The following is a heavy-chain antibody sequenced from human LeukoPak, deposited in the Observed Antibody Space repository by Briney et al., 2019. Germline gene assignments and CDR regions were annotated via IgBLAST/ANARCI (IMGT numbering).Heavy chain of an antibody. V-gene: IGHV3-66*01. CDR3: ARDPGYYDSSGYRYYIVMDV. J-gene: IGHJ6*02. CDR2: INSGGST. CDR1: GFTVSSNY. D-gene: IGHD3-22*01. Sequence: PGGSLRLSCAASGFTVSSNYMSWVRQAPGKGLEWVSVINSGGSTYYADSVKGRFTISRDNSKNTLYLQMNSLRAEDTAVYYCARDPGYYDSSGYRYYIVMDVWGQGTTVTVSS.